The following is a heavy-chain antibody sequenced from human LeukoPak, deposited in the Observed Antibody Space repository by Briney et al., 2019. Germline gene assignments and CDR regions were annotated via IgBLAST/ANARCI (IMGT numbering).Heavy chain of an antibody. D-gene: IGHD3-3*01. Sequence: GGSLRLSCEVSGLTFSSYWLSWVRQAPGKGLEWVANIKQDGGAKYNVDSVKGRSTISRENDRNSLHLQMNKLTADATAQYYVASDIKDYGFWSAPRYYFHYGGRGTLVTVSS. CDR1: GLTFSSYW. V-gene: IGHV3-7*01. CDR3: ASDIKDYGFWSAPRYYFHY. J-gene: IGHJ1*01. CDR2: IKQDGGAK.